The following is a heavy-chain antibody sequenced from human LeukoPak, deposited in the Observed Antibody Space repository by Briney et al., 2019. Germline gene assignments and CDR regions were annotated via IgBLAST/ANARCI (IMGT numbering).Heavy chain of an antibody. CDR1: AFTFSSYG. CDR3: AKDTDITVAGPYFDY. V-gene: IGHV3-48*01. J-gene: IGHJ4*02. CDR2: ISSSSSTI. D-gene: IGHD6-19*01. Sequence: PGGSLRLSCAASAFTFSSYGMHWVRQAPGKGLEWVSYISSSSSTIYYADSVKGRFTISRDNAKNSLYLQMNSLRADDTAVYYCAKDTDITVAGPYFDYWGQGTLVTVSS.